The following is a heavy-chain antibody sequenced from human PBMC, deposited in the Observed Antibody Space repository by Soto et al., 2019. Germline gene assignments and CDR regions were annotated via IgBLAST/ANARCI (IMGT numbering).Heavy chain of an antibody. D-gene: IGHD2-15*01. V-gene: IGHV3-66*01. J-gene: IGHJ5*02. CDR1: GFTVSSVH. Sequence: DVQLVESGGGLGQPGGSLRLSCAASGFTVSSVHLVWVRQAPGKGLEWVSVTYSGGTTYYADSVKGRFTISRDNSKNTLYLQMTSLRADDTAVYYCARDGGYCSGGSCYSGVPWFDPWGQGTLVTVSS. CDR2: TYSGGTT. CDR3: ARDGGYCSGGSCYSGVPWFDP.